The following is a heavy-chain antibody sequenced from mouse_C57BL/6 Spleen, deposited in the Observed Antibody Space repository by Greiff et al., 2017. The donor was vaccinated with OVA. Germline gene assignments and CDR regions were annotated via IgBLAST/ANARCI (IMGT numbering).Heavy chain of an antibody. D-gene: IGHD2-5*01. CDR3: ARRYLYSNYWYFDV. Sequence: EVQRVESGPELVKPGASVKISCKASGYSFTGYYMHWVKQSSEKSLEWIGEINPSTGGTSYNQKFKGKATLTVDKSSSTAYMQLKSLTSEDSAVYYCARRYLYSNYWYFDVWGTGTTVTVAS. CDR2: INPSTGGT. J-gene: IGHJ1*03. V-gene: IGHV1-43*01. CDR1: GYSFTGYY.